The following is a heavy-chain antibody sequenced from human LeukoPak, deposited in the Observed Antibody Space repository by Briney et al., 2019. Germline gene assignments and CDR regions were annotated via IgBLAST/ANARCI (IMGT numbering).Heavy chain of an antibody. V-gene: IGHV1-69*13. D-gene: IGHD3/OR15-3a*01. CDR2: IIPIFGTA. Sequence: SVKVSCKASGYTFTGYYMHWVRQAPGQGLEWMGGIIPIFGTANYAQKFQGRVTITADESTSTAYMELSSLRSEDTAVYYCARDMDSERYYYYYGMDVWGKGTTVTVSS. CDR3: ARDMDSERYYYYYGMDV. CDR1: GYTFTGYY. J-gene: IGHJ6*04.